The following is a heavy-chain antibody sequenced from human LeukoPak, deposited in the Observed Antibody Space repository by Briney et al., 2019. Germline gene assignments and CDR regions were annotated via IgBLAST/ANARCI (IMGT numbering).Heavy chain of an antibody. CDR3: AKESRYYFDY. J-gene: IGHJ4*02. CDR2: ISYDGSNK. CDR1: GFTFSSYY. V-gene: IGHV3-30*18. D-gene: IGHD2-2*01. Sequence: QPGGSLRLSCAAFGFTFSSYYMHWVRQAPGKGLEWVAVISYDGSNKYYADSVKGRLTISRDNSKNTLYLQMNSLRAEDTAVYYCAKESRYYFDYWGQGTLVTVSS.